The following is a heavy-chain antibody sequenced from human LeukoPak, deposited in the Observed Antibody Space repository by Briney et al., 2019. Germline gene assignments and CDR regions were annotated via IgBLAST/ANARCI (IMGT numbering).Heavy chain of an antibody. D-gene: IGHD6-13*01. J-gene: IGHJ4*02. CDR1: GGSISSYY. CDR3: ARDIAAAGTIDY. V-gene: IGHV4-59*01. Sequence: SETLSLTCTVSGGSISSYYWSWIRQPPGKGLEWIGYIYYSGSTNYNPSLKSRVTISVDTSKNQFSLKLGSVTAADTAVYYCARDIAAAGTIDYWGQGTLVTVSS. CDR2: IYYSGST.